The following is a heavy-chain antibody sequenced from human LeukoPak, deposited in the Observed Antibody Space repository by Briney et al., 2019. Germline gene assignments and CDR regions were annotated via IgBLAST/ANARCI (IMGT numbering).Heavy chain of an antibody. J-gene: IGHJ4*02. CDR1: GFSFSSYW. D-gene: IGHD3-3*01. Sequence: GGSLRLSCAASGFSFSSYWMSWVRQAPGKGLEWVSAISGSGGSTYYADSVKGRFIISRDNSKNTLYLQMNSLRPEDTAVYYCAGHFGAWHYFDYWGQGTLVTVSS. CDR2: ISGSGGST. CDR3: AGHFGAWHYFDY. V-gene: IGHV3-23*01.